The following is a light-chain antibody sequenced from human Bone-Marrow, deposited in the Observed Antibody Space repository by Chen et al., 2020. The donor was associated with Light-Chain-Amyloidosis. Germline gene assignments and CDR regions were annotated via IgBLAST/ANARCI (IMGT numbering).Light chain of an antibody. Sequence: SYELTQQPSVSVSPGQTARITCSGDDLPTKYAYGYQQKPGQAPVLVIHRDTERPSGISERFSGSSSGTTATLTSSGVQSEDEADYHCQSADSSGTYEVIFGGGTKLTVL. V-gene: IGLV3-25*03. CDR3: QSADSSGTYEVI. CDR2: RDT. J-gene: IGLJ2*01. CDR1: DLPTKY.